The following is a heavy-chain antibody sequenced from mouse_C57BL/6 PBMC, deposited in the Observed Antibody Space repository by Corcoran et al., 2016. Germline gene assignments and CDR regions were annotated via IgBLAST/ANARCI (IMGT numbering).Heavy chain of an antibody. CDR1: GYTFTDYY. J-gene: IGHJ3*01. CDR2: INPNNGGT. D-gene: IGHD1-1*01. CDR3: ARDGATVVEGWFAY. Sequence: EVQLQQSGPELVKPGASVKISCKASGYTFTDYYMNWVKQSHGKSLEWIGDINPNNGGTSYNQKFKGKATLTVDKSSSTAYMELRSLTSEDSAVYYCARDGATVVEGWFAYWGQGTLVTVSA. V-gene: IGHV1-26*01.